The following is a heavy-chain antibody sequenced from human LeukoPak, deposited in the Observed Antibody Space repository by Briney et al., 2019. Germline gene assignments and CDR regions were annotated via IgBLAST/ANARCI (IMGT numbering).Heavy chain of an antibody. D-gene: IGHD2-21*01. J-gene: IGHJ4*02. Sequence: GGSLRLSCAASGFTFSSYSMNWVRQAPGKGLEWVSSISSSSSYIYYADSVKGRFTISRDNAKNSLYLQMNSLRAEDTAVYYCARDPEDTPLWFSFISFDYWGQGTLVTVSS. CDR1: GFTFSSYS. CDR3: ARDPEDTPLWFSFISFDY. CDR2: ISSSSSYI. V-gene: IGHV3-21*01.